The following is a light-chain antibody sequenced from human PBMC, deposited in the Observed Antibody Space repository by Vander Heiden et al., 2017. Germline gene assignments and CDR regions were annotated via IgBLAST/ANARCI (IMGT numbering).Light chain of an antibody. V-gene: IGKV1-8*01. CDR3: QQYYSYPRST. CDR1: QGISSY. J-gene: IGKJ2*02. Sequence: AIRMTQSASSFAASTGDRVTITCRASQGISSYLAWYQQKPGKAPKLLIYAASTLQSGVPSRFSGSGSGTDFTLTISCLQSEDFATYYCQQYYSYPRSTFGQGTKLEIK. CDR2: AAS.